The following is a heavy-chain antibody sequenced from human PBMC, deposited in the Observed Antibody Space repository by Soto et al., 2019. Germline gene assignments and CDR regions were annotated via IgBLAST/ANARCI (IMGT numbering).Heavy chain of an antibody. D-gene: IGHD6-13*01. CDR3: ARAGIAAAGLDY. J-gene: IGHJ4*02. V-gene: IGHV4-30-2*01. Sequence: KPSETLSLTCAVSGGSISSGGYSWSWIRQPPGKGLEWIGYIYHSGSTYYNPSLKSRVTISVDRSKNQFSLKLSSVTAADTAVYYCARAGIAAAGLDYWGQGTLVTVSS. CDR1: GGSISSGGYS. CDR2: IYHSGST.